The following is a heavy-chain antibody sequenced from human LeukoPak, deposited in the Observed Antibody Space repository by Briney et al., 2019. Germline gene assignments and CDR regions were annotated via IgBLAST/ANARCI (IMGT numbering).Heavy chain of an antibody. D-gene: IGHD3-22*01. J-gene: IGHJ4*02. V-gene: IGHV3-66*01. CDR2: IYSGGST. CDR1: GFTVSSNY. CDR3: AREGIYYDSSGYSPQQIDY. Sequence: GGSLRLSCAASGFTVSSNYMSWVRQAPGKGLEWVSVIYSGGSTYYADSVKGRFTISRDNSKNTLYLQMNSLRAEDTAVYYCAREGIYYDSSGYSPQQIDYWGQGTLVTVSS.